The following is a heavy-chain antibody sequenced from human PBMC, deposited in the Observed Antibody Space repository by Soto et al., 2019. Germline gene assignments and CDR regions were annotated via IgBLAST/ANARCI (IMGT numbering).Heavy chain of an antibody. D-gene: IGHD5-18*01. J-gene: IGHJ4*02. CDR2: IKEDGSEK. CDR1: GFTFSSYW. CDR3: ARGRGYGYVY. V-gene: IGHV3-7*04. Sequence: EVQVVETGGSLVQPGGSLRLSCAGSGFTFSSYWMSWVRQAPGKGLEWVANIKEDGSEKYYVDSVKGRFTVSRDNAKNSLYMKMKRMRAEDTAVYYCARGRGYGYVYWGKGTLVTVSS.